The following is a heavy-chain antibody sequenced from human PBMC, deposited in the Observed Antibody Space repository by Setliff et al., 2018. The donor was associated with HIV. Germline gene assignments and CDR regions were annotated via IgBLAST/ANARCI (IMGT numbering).Heavy chain of an antibody. CDR2: INHSGST. J-gene: IGHJ6*03. Sequence: GSLRLSCAASGFTFSSYHMDWFRQAPGKGLEWIGEINHSGSTNYNPSLKSRVTISIDTSKNQFSLKLNSLTAADTAVYYCARGPGTPQITMVRGFYMDVWGKGTTVTVSS. CDR3: ARGPGTPQITMVRGFYMDV. D-gene: IGHD3-10*01. V-gene: IGHV4-34*01. CDR1: GFTFSSYH.